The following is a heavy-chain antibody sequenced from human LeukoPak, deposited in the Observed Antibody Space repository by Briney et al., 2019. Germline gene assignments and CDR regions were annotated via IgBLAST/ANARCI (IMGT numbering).Heavy chain of an antibody. CDR1: GFTFSSYW. D-gene: IGHD6-19*01. V-gene: IGHV4-34*01. CDR2: INHSGST. CDR3: ARGITEWLVKGSFDY. Sequence: PGGSLRLSCAASGFTFSSYWMSWVRQPPGKGLEWIGEINHSGSTHYNPSLKSRVTISVDTSKNQFSLKVSSVTAADTAVYYCARGITEWLVKGSFDYWGQGTLVTVSS. J-gene: IGHJ4*02.